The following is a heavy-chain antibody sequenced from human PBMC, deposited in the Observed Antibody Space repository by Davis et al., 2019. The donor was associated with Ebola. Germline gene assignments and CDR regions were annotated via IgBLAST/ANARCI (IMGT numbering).Heavy chain of an antibody. CDR2: IYPDDSDT. J-gene: IGHJ3*02. CDR1: GYSFTSYW. Sequence: GGSLRLSCKGSGYSFTSYWISWVRQMPGKGLEWMGIIYPDDSDTRYSPSFQGQVTISADESISTAYLQWSSLKASDTAMYYCARPWLQQNDAFDIWGQGTKVTVSS. D-gene: IGHD5-18*01. CDR3: ARPWLQQNDAFDI. V-gene: IGHV5-51*01.